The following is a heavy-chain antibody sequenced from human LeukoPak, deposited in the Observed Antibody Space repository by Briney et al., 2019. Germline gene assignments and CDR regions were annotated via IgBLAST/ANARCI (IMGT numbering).Heavy chain of an antibody. CDR2: ISSSGSTI. CDR1: GFTFSSYE. CDR3: ARVSGIAVAGSYFQH. D-gene: IGHD6-19*01. V-gene: IGHV3-48*03. Sequence: GSLRLSCAAFGFTFSSYEMNWVRQAPGKGLEWVSYISSSGSTIYYVDSVKGRFTISRDNAKNSLYLQMNSLRAEDTAVYYCARVSGIAVAGSYFQHWGQGTLVTVSS. J-gene: IGHJ1*01.